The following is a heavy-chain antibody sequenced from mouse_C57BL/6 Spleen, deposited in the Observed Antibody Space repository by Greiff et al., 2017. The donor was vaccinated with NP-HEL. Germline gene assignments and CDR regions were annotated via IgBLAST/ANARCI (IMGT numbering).Heavy chain of an antibody. CDR3: ARTTTEGWFAY. CDR1: GFTFSDYG. V-gene: IGHV5-17*01. Sequence: EVMLVESGGGLVKPGGSLKLSCAASGFTFSDYGMHWVRQAPEKGLEWVAYISSGSSTIYYADTVKGRFTISRDNAKNTLFLQMTSLRSEDTAMYYCARTTTEGWFAYWGQGTLVTVSA. D-gene: IGHD1-1*01. J-gene: IGHJ3*01. CDR2: ISSGSSTI.